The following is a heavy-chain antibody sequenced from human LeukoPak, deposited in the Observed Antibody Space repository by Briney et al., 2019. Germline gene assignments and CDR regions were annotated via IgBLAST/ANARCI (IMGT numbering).Heavy chain of an antibody. D-gene: IGHD3-22*01. CDR3: ASSYDSSGYGY. CDR1: GFTFSDYY. J-gene: IGHJ4*02. CDR2: ISSSGSTI. V-gene: IGHV3-11*01. Sequence: GGSLRLSCAASGFTFSDYYMSWIRQAPGKGLEWVSYISSSGSTIYYADSVKGRFTISRDNSKNTLYLQMNSLRAEDTAVYYCASSYDSSGYGYWGQGTLVTVSS.